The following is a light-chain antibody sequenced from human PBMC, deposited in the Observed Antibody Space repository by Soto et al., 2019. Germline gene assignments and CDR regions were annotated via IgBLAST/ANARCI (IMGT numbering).Light chain of an antibody. CDR2: AAS. J-gene: IGKJ5*01. V-gene: IGKV1-39*01. Sequence: DIQMTQSPSSLSASVGDRVTITCRASQSISSYLNWYHQKPGKAHKLLIYAASSLQSGVQSRFSGSGSGTDFTLTISSLQPEDFATYYCKQSYSTTITFGQGTRLEIK. CDR1: QSISSY. CDR3: KQSYSTTIT.